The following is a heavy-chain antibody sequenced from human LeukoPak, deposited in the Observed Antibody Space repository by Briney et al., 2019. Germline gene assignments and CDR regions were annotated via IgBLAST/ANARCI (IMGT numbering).Heavy chain of an antibody. J-gene: IGHJ6*03. V-gene: IGHV4-59*01. D-gene: IGHD2-21*02. CDR3: AREYCGGDCYSRYYYYYMDV. CDR1: GGSISSYY. CDR2: IYYSGST. Sequence: PSGTLSLTCTVSGGSISSYYWSWVRQPPGKGLEWIGYIYYSGSTNYNPSLKSRVTISVDTSKNQFSLNLSSVTAADTAVYYCAREYCGGDCYSRYYYYYMDVWGKGTTVTVSS.